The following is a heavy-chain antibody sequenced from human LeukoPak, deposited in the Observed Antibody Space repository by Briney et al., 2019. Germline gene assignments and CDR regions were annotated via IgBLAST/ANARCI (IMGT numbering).Heavy chain of an antibody. CDR1: GGSISSGSYY. CDR2: IYTSGST. D-gene: IGHD5-12*01. Sequence: PSETLSLTCTVSGGSISSGSYYWSWIRQPAGEGLEWIGRIYTSGSTNYNPSLKSRVTISVDTSKNQFSLKLSSVTAADTAVYYCAREWLRNTAYWGQGTLVTVSS. V-gene: IGHV4-61*02. J-gene: IGHJ4*02. CDR3: AREWLRNTAY.